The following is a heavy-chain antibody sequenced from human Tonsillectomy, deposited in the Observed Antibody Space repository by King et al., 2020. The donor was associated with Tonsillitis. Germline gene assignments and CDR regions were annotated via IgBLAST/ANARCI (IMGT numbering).Heavy chain of an antibody. Sequence: VQLVESGGGLVQPGGSLRLSCAASDFTFSEYWMTWICQAPGEGLEWVANIKGDGSVKYYVDSVEGRFTISRDNADSSLFLRMNSLRAEDTAIYYCVRDMNYRDRSTYYDVLDVWGPGTMVTVSS. J-gene: IGHJ3*01. V-gene: IGHV3-7*01. CDR3: VRDMNYRDRSTYYDVLDV. CDR1: DFTFSEYW. D-gene: IGHD3-22*01. CDR2: IKGDGSVK.